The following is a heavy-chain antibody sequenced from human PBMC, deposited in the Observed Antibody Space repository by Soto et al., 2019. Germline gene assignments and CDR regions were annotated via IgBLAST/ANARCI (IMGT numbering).Heavy chain of an antibody. Sequence: QVQLQESGPGLVRPSQTLSLTCTVSGGSISSDYFYWTWIRQPPGKGLEWIGYIYSSGSTSYNPSLKSRLTMSLDTSKNQLSLKLSSVTAADTAVYYCARDLYYWSRCWGQGTLVTVSS. V-gene: IGHV4-30-4*01. CDR3: ARDLYYWSRC. D-gene: IGHD3-3*01. CDR2: IYSSGST. CDR1: GGSISSDYFY. J-gene: IGHJ4*02.